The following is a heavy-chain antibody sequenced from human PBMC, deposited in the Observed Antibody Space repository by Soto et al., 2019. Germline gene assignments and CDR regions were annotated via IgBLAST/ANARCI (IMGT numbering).Heavy chain of an antibody. Sequence: EVQLLESGGGLVQPGGSLRLSCTASGFTFSSSAMNWVRQAPGQGLEWVASVSENGGSRGGTYYADSVKGRFTISRDNSKNNLYLQMDSLRGADTAVYYCASAKAVVIAALGIWGQGTMVTVSS. CDR1: GFTFSSSA. J-gene: IGHJ3*02. CDR3: ASAKAVVIAALGI. V-gene: IGHV3-23*01. CDR2: VSENGGSRGGT. D-gene: IGHD2-21*01.